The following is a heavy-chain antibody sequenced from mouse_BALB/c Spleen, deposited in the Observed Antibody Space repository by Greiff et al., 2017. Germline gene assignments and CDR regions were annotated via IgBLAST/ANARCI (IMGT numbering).Heavy chain of an antibody. CDR1: GFSLTSYG. CDR2: IWSGGST. V-gene: IGHV2-2*02. D-gene: IGHD1-2*01. CDR3: ARRRITTATGAMDY. J-gene: IGHJ4*01. Sequence: VKLQQSGPGLVQPSQSLSITCTVSGFSLTSYGVHWVRQSPGKGLEWLGVIWSGGSTDYNAAFISRLSISKDNSKSQVFFKMNSLQANDTAIYYCARRRITTATGAMDYWGQGTSVTVSS.